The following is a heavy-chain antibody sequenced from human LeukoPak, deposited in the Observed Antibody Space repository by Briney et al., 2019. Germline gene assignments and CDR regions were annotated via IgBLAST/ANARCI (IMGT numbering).Heavy chain of an antibody. CDR1: RGSIRTYY. CDR3: ARGIAAGGGYFDH. J-gene: IGHJ4*02. D-gene: IGHD6-13*01. V-gene: IGHV4-59*08. CDR2: IYDSGTT. Sequence: SETLSLTCTVSRGSIRTYYWSWIRQSPGKGLEWIGYIYDSGTTKYNPSLKSRVTISVDTSKNQFSLKLSSVTAADTAVYYCARGIAAGGGYFDHWGQGTLVIVSS.